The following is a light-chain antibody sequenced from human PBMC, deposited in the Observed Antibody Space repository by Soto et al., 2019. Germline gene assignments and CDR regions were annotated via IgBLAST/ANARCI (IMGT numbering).Light chain of an antibody. Sequence: QLVLTQPPSVSGAPGQRVTLSCTGSSSNIGAGYDVHWYQQLPGTAPKLLIYGNSNRPSRVPDRFSGSKSGTSASLAITGLQAEDEADYYCQSYDSSLSVVFGGGTKLTVL. V-gene: IGLV1-40*01. J-gene: IGLJ2*01. CDR3: QSYDSSLSVV. CDR2: GNS. CDR1: SSNIGAGYD.